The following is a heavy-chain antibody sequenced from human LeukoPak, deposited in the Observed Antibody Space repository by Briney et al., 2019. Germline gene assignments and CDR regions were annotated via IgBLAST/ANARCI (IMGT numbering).Heavy chain of an antibody. Sequence: QPGRSLRLSCAASGFTFSSYAMHWVRQAPGKGLEWVAVVSTDGSNQYYADSVKGRFTISRDNSENTLYLQMNSLRVEDTAVYYCAKELAPYYQLHQDWGQGTLVTVSS. CDR3: AKELAPYYQLHQD. CDR1: GFTFSSYA. V-gene: IGHV3-30-3*01. D-gene: IGHD2-2*01. J-gene: IGHJ4*02. CDR2: VSTDGSNQ.